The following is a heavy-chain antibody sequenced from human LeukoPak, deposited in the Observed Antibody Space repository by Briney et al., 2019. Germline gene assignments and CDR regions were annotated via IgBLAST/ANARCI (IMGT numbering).Heavy chain of an antibody. J-gene: IGHJ3*02. Sequence: PGGSLRLSCAASGFTVSSNYMSWVRQAPGKGLEWVSAISGSGGSTYYADSVKGRFTISRDNSKNTLYLQMNSLRAEDTAVYYCAKAVAGYSDAFDIWGQGTMVTVSS. D-gene: IGHD6-19*01. CDR3: AKAVAGYSDAFDI. CDR2: ISGSGGST. V-gene: IGHV3-23*01. CDR1: GFTVSSNY.